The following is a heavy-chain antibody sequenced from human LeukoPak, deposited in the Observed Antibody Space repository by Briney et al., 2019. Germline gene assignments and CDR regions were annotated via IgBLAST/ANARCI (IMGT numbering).Heavy chain of an antibody. J-gene: IGHJ4*02. CDR2: IHYSANT. D-gene: IGHD2-21*01. V-gene: IGHV4-59*01. CDR1: GGSISGSY. CDR3: ARGESYCGGDCYHY. Sequence: SETLSLTCTVSGGSISGSYWSWIRQPPGKGLEWVGYIHYSANTNYNPSLKSRVTISVVTSKNQFSLRLTSVTAADTAVDYCARGESYCGGDCYHYWGQGTLVTVSS.